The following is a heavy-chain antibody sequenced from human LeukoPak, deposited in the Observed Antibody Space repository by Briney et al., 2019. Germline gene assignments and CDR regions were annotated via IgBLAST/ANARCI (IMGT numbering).Heavy chain of an antibody. V-gene: IGHV4-59*01. D-gene: IGHD3-10*01. CDR1: GGSISSYY. CDR3: ARDPLDYYGSGSYAFDI. J-gene: IGHJ3*02. Sequence: SETLSLTCTVSGGSISSYYWSWIRQPPGKGLEWIGYIYYSGSTNYNPSLKSRVTISVDTSKNQFSLKLSSVTAADTAVYYCARDPLDYYGSGSYAFDIWGQGTMVTVSS. CDR2: IYYSGST.